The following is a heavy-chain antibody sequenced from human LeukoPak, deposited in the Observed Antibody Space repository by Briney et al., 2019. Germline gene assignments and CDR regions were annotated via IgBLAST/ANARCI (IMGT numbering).Heavy chain of an antibody. CDR2: IYTSGST. CDR3: ATIMGPYDFWSGYYRDY. Sequence: SETLSLTCTVSGGSIRSGSYYWSWIRQPAGKGLEWIGRIYTSGSTNYNPSLKSRVTISVGTSKNQFSLKLSSVTAADTAVYYCATIMGPYDFWSGYYRDYWGQGTLVTVSS. D-gene: IGHD3-3*01. V-gene: IGHV4-61*02. CDR1: GGSIRSGSYY. J-gene: IGHJ4*02.